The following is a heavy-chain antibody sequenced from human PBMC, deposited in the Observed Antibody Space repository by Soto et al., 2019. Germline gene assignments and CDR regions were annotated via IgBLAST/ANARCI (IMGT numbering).Heavy chain of an antibody. CDR3: ERLLQHPYYYSGMDV. CDR1: GYSFTSYW. CDR2: IYPGDSDT. D-gene: IGHD6-13*01. J-gene: IGHJ6*02. V-gene: IGHV5-51*01. Sequence: GESLKISCKGSGYSFTSYWIGWVRQMPGKGLEWMGIIYPGDSDTRYSPSFQGQVTISADKSISTAYLQWSSLKASDTAMYYCERLLQHPYYYSGMDVWGQGTTVTVYS.